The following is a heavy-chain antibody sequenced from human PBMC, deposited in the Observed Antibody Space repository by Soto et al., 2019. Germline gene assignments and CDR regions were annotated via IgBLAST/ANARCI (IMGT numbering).Heavy chain of an antibody. V-gene: IGHV4-30-4*01. CDR3: ASPKRFSYGMDV. J-gene: IGHJ6*02. Sequence: SETLSLTCTVSGGSISSGDYYWGWIRQPPGKGLEWIGYIYYSGSTYYNPSLKSRVTISVDTSKNQFSLKLSSVTAADTAVYYCASPKRFSYGMDVWGQGTTVTVSS. CDR1: GGSISSGDYY. CDR2: IYYSGST. D-gene: IGHD3-3*01.